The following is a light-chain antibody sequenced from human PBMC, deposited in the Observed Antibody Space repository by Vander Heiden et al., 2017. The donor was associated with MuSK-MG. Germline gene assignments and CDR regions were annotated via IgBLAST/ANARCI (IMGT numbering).Light chain of an antibody. J-gene: IGKJ3*01. CDR3: QQTDSTPFT. CDR2: AAS. V-gene: IGKV1-39*01. Sequence: DIQMTQSPSSLSASVGDRVTITCRASQTVNSYLSWYQQKPGKAPKLLIFAASNFQSGVPSRLTGSGSGTDFTLSISSLQLEDFATYYCQQTDSTPFTFGHGTKVEIK. CDR1: QTVNSY.